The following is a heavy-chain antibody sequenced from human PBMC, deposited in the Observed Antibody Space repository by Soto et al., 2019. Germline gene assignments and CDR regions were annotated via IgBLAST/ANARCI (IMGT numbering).Heavy chain of an antibody. CDR2: IYYSGST. Sequence: SETLSLTCTVSGGSISSSSYYWGWIRQPPGKGLEWIGSIYYSGSTYYNPSLKSRVTISVDTSKNQFSLKLSSLTAADTAVYYCASRRDGYNFWGQGTLVTVSS. J-gene: IGHJ4*02. V-gene: IGHV4-39*01. CDR1: GGSISSSSYY. CDR3: ASRRDGYNF. D-gene: IGHD5-12*01.